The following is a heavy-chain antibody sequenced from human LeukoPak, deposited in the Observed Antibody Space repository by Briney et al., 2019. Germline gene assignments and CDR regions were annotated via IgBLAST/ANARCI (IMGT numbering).Heavy chain of an antibody. Sequence: GGSLRLSCAPSRYTFSNAWISWVRQSPRKGIEWVGRIKSKTDGGTTDYAAPVKGRFTILRDDSKNTLYLQMNSLRAEDTALYYCASLDYFDSSDYGDYWGQGTLVTVSS. CDR2: IKSKTDGGTT. D-gene: IGHD3-22*01. CDR3: ASLDYFDSSDYGDY. CDR1: RYTFSNAW. V-gene: IGHV3-15*01. J-gene: IGHJ4*02.